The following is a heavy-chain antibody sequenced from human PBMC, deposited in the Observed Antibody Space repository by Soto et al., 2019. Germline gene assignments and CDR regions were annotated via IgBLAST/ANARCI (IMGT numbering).Heavy chain of an antibody. CDR2: IRSKDYGGTT. V-gene: IGHV3-49*02. CDR1: GFTFTYFS. CDR3: TREIPYFDS. Sequence: EVQLVESGGGLAQPGRSLRLSCATSGFTFTYFSISWVRQAPGRGLEWVGFIRSKDYGGTTEYAASVKGRFAISRDDSTGIAYLQMNSLKNEDTAVYYCTREIPYFDSWGQGNLVTVSS. J-gene: IGHJ4*02.